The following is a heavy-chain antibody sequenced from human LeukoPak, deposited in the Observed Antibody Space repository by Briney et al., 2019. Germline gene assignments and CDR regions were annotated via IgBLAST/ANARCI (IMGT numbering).Heavy chain of an antibody. V-gene: IGHV4-34*01. CDR3: ATPDSSGYYYLY. CDR2: ISHSGST. Sequence: SETLSLTCAVYGGSFSGYYWSWIRQPPGKGLEWIGDISHSGSTNYNPSLESRVTISVDTSKNQFSLKLSSVTAADTAVYYCATPDSSGYYYLYWGQGTLVTVSS. D-gene: IGHD3-22*01. J-gene: IGHJ4*02. CDR1: GGSFSGYY.